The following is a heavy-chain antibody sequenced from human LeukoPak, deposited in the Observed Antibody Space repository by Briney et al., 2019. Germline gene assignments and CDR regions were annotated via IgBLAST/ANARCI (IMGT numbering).Heavy chain of an antibody. J-gene: IGHJ4*02. D-gene: IGHD4-11*01. Sequence: GSLRLSCAASGFTFDNYGMHWVRQAPGKGLEWVAFVRYDETNKYYADSVKGRFTISRDNSKNTLYLQMNSLRAEDTAVYYCAKDDYSLDYWGQGTLVTVSS. CDR1: GFTFDNYG. V-gene: IGHV3-30*02. CDR3: AKDDYSLDY. CDR2: VRYDETNK.